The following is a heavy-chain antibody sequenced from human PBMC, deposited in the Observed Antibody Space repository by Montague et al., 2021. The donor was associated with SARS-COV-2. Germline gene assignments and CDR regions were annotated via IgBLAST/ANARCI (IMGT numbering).Heavy chain of an antibody. CDR1: GFTFSSYS. CDR2: ISSSSSYI. J-gene: IGHJ6*02. CDR3: ARDQVPDYYYYYYGMDV. Sequence: SLRLSCAASGFTFSSYSMNWDRQAPGKGLEWVSSISSSSSYIYYADSVKGRFTISRDNAKNSLYLQMNSLRAEDTAVYYCARDQVPDYYYYYYGMDVWGQGTTVTVSS. V-gene: IGHV3-21*01.